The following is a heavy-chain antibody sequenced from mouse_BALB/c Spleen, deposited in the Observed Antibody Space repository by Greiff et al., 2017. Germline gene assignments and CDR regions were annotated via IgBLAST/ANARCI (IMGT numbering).Heavy chain of an antibody. CDR3: VREYGNLWYFDV. CDR1: GFTFNTNA. J-gene: IGHJ1*01. CDR2: IRSKSNNYAT. Sequence: GGGLVQPKGSLKLSCAASGFTFNTNAMNWVRQAPGKGLEWVARIRSKSNNYATYYADSVKDRFTISRDDSQSMLYLQMNNLKTEDTAMYYCVREYGNLWYFDVWGAGTTVTVSS. V-gene: IGHV10S3*01. D-gene: IGHD2-10*02.